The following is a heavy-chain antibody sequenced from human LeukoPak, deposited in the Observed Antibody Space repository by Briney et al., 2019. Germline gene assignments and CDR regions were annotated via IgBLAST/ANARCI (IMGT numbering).Heavy chain of an antibody. Sequence: PSETLSLTCTVSGGSISSYYWSWIRQPPGKGLEGIGYIYHSGSTNYNPSLKSRVTISVDTSKNQFSLKLRSVTAAQTPVYFCARAQYTRSRRPGLAYWGEPTLLTVYS. CDR2: IYHSGST. CDR1: GGSISSYY. CDR3: ARAQYTRSRRPGLAY. D-gene: IGHD2-2*01. V-gene: IGHV4-59*01. J-gene: IGHJ4*01.